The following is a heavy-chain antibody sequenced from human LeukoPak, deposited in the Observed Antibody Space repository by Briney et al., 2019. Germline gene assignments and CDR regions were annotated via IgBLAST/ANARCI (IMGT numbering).Heavy chain of an antibody. CDR2: ISGSGGST. J-gene: IGHJ4*02. Sequence: GGSLRLSCAASGFTFSSYAMSWVRQAPGKGLEWVSAISGSGGSTYYADSVKGRFTTSRDNSKNTLYLQMNSLRAEDTAVYYCAKDREAAVVTLYFDHWGQGTLVTVSS. CDR3: AKDREAAVVTLYFDH. V-gene: IGHV3-23*01. CDR1: GFTFSSYA. D-gene: IGHD6-13*01.